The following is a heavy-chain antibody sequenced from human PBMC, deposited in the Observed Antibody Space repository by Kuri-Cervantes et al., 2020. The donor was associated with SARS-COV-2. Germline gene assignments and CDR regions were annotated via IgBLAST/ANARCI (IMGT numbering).Heavy chain of an antibody. Sequence: GESLKISCAASGFTFSSYAMSWVRQAPGKGLEWVSAISGSGGSTYYADSVKGRFTISRDNPKNTLYLQMNSLRAEDTAVYYCATGVNHGGLTIFGVVIPPFDYWGQGTLVTVSS. CDR2: ISGSGGST. CDR3: ATGVNHGGLTIFGVVIPPFDY. D-gene: IGHD3-3*01. V-gene: IGHV3-23*01. CDR1: GFTFSSYA. J-gene: IGHJ4*02.